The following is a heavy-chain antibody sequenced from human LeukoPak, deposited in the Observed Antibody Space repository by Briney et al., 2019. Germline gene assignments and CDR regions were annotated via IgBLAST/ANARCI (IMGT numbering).Heavy chain of an antibody. D-gene: IGHD1-26*01. Sequence: ASVKVSCKASGGTFSSYAISWVRQAPGQGLEWMGGIIPIFGTANYAQKFQGRVTITADESTSTAYMELSSLRSEDTAVYYCARSGVGATFIPYYFDYWGQGTLVTVSS. J-gene: IGHJ4*02. V-gene: IGHV1-69*13. CDR3: ARSGVGATFIPYYFDY. CDR2: IIPIFGTA. CDR1: GGTFSSYA.